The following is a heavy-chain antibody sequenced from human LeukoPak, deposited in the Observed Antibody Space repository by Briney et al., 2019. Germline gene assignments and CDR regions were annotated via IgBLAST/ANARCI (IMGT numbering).Heavy chain of an antibody. D-gene: IGHD2-15*01. Sequence: PGGSLRLSCAASGFTFSSYGMHWVRQAPGKGLEWVSSISSSSSYIYYADSVKGRFTISRDNAKNSLYLQMNSLRAEDTAVYYCARKGYFGDQPLDYWGQGTLVTVSS. CDR3: ARKGYFGDQPLDY. CDR2: ISSSSSYI. CDR1: GFTFSSYG. V-gene: IGHV3-21*01. J-gene: IGHJ4*02.